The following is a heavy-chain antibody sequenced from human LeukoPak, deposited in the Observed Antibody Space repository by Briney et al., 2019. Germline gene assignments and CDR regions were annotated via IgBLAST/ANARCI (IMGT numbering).Heavy chain of an antibody. Sequence: SQTLSLTCALSGDSLSSKSVAWSWVRQSPSRGVEWLGRTCYKSRWSNDYDVSVKSRISINPDTSKNQFSLQLNSVTPDDTAVYFCARWLHGMARFDSWGQGTLVIVSS. CDR3: ARWLHGMARFDS. V-gene: IGHV6-1*01. D-gene: IGHD6-19*01. CDR1: GDSLSSKSVA. CDR2: TCYKSRWSN. J-gene: IGHJ4*02.